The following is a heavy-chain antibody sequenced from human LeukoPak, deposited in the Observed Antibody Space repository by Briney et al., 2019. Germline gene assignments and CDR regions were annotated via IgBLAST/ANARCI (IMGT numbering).Heavy chain of an antibody. CDR1: GGSISSSSYY. D-gene: IGHD6-19*01. V-gene: IGHV4-39*01. CDR3: ARHGTGYSSGWYVGY. J-gene: IGHJ4*02. Sequence: PSETLSLTCTVSGGSISSSSYYWGWIRQPPGKGLEWIGGIYYSGSTYYNPSLKSRVTISVDTSKNQFSLKLSSVTAADTAVYYCARHGTGYSSGWYVGYWGQGTLVTVSS. CDR2: IYYSGST.